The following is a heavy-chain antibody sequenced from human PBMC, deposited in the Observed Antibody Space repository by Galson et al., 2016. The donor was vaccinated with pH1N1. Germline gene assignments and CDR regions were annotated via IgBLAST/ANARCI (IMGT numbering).Heavy chain of an antibody. V-gene: IGHV3-30*18. Sequence: SLRLSCAASGFIFSNYGMHWARQGPGKGLEWVATTSYDGNDKYYADSVKGRFAISRENSKNTLYLQMNSLRVEDTAVYFCAKTGGGHSGDPDRWGQGTLVTVSS. J-gene: IGHJ4*02. CDR3: AKTGGGHSGDPDR. CDR2: TSYDGNDK. CDR1: GFIFSNYG. D-gene: IGHD1-14*01.